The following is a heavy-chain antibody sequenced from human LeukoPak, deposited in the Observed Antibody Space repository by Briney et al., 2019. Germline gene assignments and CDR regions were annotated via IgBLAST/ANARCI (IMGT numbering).Heavy chain of an antibody. V-gene: IGHV3-7*01. CDR1: GFTFTDYW. J-gene: IGHJ4*01. CDR3: ARDGTAPGLYFDL. CDR2: IRQDGGEK. Sequence: GGSLRLSCAVSGFTFTDYWMNWVRQAPGKGLEWVASIRQDGGEKSYVDSVKGRFSISRDNTKDSLYLQMSSLRAEDTAVYYCARDGTAPGLYFDLWGQGTLVTVSS. D-gene: IGHD6-13*01.